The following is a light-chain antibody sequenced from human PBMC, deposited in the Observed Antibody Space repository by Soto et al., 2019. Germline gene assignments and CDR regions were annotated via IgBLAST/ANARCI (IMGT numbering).Light chain of an antibody. Sequence: EVVLTQSPGTLSLSAGERATLSCRASQSVASNRLAWYQQKPGQAPRLLIYAASTRAAGIPDRVSGSGSGTDFTLTISRLEPEDFGVFFCHHYGRSPIFTFGTETTVDMK. J-gene: IGKJ3*01. V-gene: IGKV3-20*01. CDR3: HHYGRSPIFT. CDR2: AAS. CDR1: QSVASNR.